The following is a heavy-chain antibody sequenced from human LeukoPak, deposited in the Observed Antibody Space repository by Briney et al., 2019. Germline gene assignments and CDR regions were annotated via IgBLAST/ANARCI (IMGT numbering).Heavy chain of an antibody. V-gene: IGHV4-34*01. CDR2: INHSGST. CDR3: ARGLRQVPPNVTGPYFDY. CDR1: GGSFSVYY. J-gene: IGHJ4*02. D-gene: IGHD2-21*02. Sequence: PSETLSLTCAVYGGSFSVYYWSWIRQPPGKGLEWIGEINHSGSTNYNPSLTSRDTISVDTSKNQFYLKLSTVTAAGTAVCYCARGLRQVPPNVTGPYFDYWGQGTLVTVSS.